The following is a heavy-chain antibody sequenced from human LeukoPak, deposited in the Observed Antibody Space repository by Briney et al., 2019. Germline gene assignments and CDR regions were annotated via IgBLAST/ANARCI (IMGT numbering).Heavy chain of an antibody. CDR2: INHSGST. CDR1: GGSFSGYY. J-gene: IGHJ4*02. CDR3: ARGEQQLAPDDY. V-gene: IGHV4-34*01. D-gene: IGHD6-13*01. Sequence: SETLSLTCAVYGGSFSGYYWSWIRQPPGKGVEWIGEINHSGSTNYNPSLKSRVTISVDTSKNQFSLKLSSVTAADTAVYYCARGEQQLAPDDYWGQGTLVTVSS.